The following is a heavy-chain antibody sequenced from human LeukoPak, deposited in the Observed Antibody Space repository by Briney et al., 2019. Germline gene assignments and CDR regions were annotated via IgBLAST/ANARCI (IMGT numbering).Heavy chain of an antibody. CDR3: ARAPGISGWSSDY. CDR2: ITSSSSTI. Sequence: GGTLRLSCAASGFTFSSYSMNWVRQAPGKGLEWVSYITSSSSTIYYADSVKGRFTISRDNAKNSLYLQMNSLRAEDTAVYYCARAPGISGWSSDYWGQGTLVTVSS. D-gene: IGHD6-19*01. J-gene: IGHJ4*02. CDR1: GFTFSSYS. V-gene: IGHV3-48*01.